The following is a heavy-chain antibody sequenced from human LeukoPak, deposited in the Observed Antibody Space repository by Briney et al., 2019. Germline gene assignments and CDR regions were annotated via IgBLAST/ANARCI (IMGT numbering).Heavy chain of an antibody. Sequence: GGSLRLSCAASGFTFSSYSMNWVRQAPGKGLEWVSSISSSSSYIYYADSVKGRFTISRDNAKNSLYLQMNSLRAENTAVYYCARGLNYYDIDYWGQGTLATVSS. CDR1: GFTFSSYS. D-gene: IGHD3-22*01. V-gene: IGHV3-21*01. CDR3: ARGLNYYDIDY. J-gene: IGHJ4*02. CDR2: ISSSSSYI.